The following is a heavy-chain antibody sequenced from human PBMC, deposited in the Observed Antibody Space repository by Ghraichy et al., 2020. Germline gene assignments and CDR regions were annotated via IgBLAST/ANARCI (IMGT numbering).Heavy chain of an antibody. CDR3: ARGPHFPSYYYMDV. CDR2: ISSSSTYT. J-gene: IGHJ6*03. Sequence: LSHTCAASGFPFSDYSMSWIRQAPGKRLEWISNISSSSTYTNYAESVKGRFTISRDNAKNSLLLQMKSLRAEDTAVYYCARGPHFPSYYYMDVWGKGTTVTVSS. CDR1: GFPFSDYS. D-gene: IGHD3-3*02. V-gene: IGHV3-11*05.